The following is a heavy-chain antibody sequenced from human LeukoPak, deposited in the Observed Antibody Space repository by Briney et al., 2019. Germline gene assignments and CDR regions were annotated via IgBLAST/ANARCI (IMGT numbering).Heavy chain of an antibody. J-gene: IGHJ4*02. Sequence: GGSLRLSCAASGFTFSSYWMHWVRQAPGKGLVWVSRINSDGSSTSYADSVKGRFTISTDNAKNTLYLQMNSLRAEDTAVYYCARAGGFYEYYFDYWGQGTLVTVSS. D-gene: IGHD5/OR15-5a*01. CDR3: ARAGGFYEYYFDY. CDR2: INSDGSST. V-gene: IGHV3-74*01. CDR1: GFTFSSYW.